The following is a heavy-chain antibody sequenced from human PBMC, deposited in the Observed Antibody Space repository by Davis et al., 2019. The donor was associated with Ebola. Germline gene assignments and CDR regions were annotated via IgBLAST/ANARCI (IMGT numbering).Heavy chain of an antibody. Sequence: GGSLRLSCRVSGFTFGDYAINWVRQAPGKGLEWVGFIRSKAYGGKPAYAASVKGRCTISRDDSKAIAYLQLDSLKTEDTAVYYCSRDLKQRPPSYYNGMDVWGQGTTVTVSS. CDR1: GFTFGDYA. V-gene: IGHV3-49*04. J-gene: IGHJ6*02. CDR2: IRSKAYGGKP. CDR3: SRDLKQRPPSYYNGMDV. D-gene: IGHD6-6*01.